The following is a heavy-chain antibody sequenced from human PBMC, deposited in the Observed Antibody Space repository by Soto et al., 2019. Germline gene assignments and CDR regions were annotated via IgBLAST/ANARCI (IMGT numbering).Heavy chain of an antibody. Sequence: QVQLVESGGGVVQPGRSLRLSCAASGFTFSSYGMHWVRQAPGKGLEWVAVISYDGSNKYYADSVKGRFTISRANSKNTLYLQMNSLRAEDTAVYYCAKGALLWFGELLGGPDYWGQGTLVTVSS. CDR2: ISYDGSNK. D-gene: IGHD3-10*01. CDR1: GFTFSSYG. V-gene: IGHV3-30*18. CDR3: AKGALLWFGELLGGPDY. J-gene: IGHJ4*02.